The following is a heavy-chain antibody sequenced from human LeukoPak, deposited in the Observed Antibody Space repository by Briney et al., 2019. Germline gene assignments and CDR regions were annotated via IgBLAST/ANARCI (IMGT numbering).Heavy chain of an antibody. V-gene: IGHV6-1*01. CDR3: ARSPITIFGVVRRAFDI. D-gene: IGHD3-3*01. CDR2: TYYRSKWYN. CDR1: GDSVSSNSAA. Sequence: SQTLSLTCAISGDSVSSNSAAWNWIRQSPSRGLEWLGRTYYRSKWYNDYAVSAKSRITINPDTSKNQFSLQLNSVTPEDTAVYYCARSPITIFGVVRRAFDIWGQGTMVTVSS. J-gene: IGHJ3*02.